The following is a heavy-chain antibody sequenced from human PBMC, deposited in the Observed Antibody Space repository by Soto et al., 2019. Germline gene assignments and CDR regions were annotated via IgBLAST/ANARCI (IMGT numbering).Heavy chain of an antibody. CDR3: ATDYCSSTSCYGY. CDR2: INHSEST. D-gene: IGHD2-2*01. Sequence: SETLSLTCAVYGGSFSGYYWSWIRQPPGKGLEWIGEINHSESTNYNPSLKSRVTISVDTSKNQFSLKLSSVTAADTAVYYCATDYCSSTSCYGYWGQGTLVTVSS. CDR1: GGSFSGYY. V-gene: IGHV4-34*01. J-gene: IGHJ4*02.